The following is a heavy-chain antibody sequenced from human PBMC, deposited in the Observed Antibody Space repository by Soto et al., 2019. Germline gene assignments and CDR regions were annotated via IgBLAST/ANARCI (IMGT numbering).Heavy chain of an antibody. J-gene: IGHJ4*02. D-gene: IGHD5-12*01. CDR2: ISSSSSYI. Sequence: EVQLVESGGGLVKPGGSLRLSCAASGFTFSSYSMNWVRQAPGKGLEWVSSISSSSSYIYYADSVKGRFTISRDNAKNSRYLQMNSLRAEDTAVYYCARVRDGYNAAAFDYWGQGTLVTVSS. V-gene: IGHV3-21*01. CDR3: ARVRDGYNAAAFDY. CDR1: GFTFSSYS.